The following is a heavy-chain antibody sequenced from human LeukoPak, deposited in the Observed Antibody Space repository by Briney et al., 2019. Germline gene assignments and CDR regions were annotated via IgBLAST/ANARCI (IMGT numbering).Heavy chain of an antibody. CDR3: ARDLWNFYDDSGYNRDFDS. CDR1: TSR. D-gene: IGHD3-22*01. CDR2: IGTYGGDT. Sequence: GASVTVSCTATSRIICVGQAPGHGLAWMGWIGTYGGDTYYAQKLQCRITVTTDTSTSTVYMELRNLRSDDTAVYYCARDLWNFYDDSGYNRDFDSWGQGTLVTVSS. J-gene: IGHJ5*01. V-gene: IGHV1-18*01.